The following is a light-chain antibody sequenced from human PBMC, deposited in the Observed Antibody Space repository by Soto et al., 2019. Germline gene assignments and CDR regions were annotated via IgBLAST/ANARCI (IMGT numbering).Light chain of an antibody. CDR3: QQYGNPPHT. CDR2: GAS. Sequence: EIVLTQSPGTLSLSPGERATLSCRASQSVSSGYVAWYQVKPGQAPRLLIYGASSRDTGSPDRFSGSGSGTDFTLTISRLEPEDLAIYFCQQYGNPPHTFGQGTKVEF. J-gene: IGKJ1*01. V-gene: IGKV3-20*01. CDR1: QSVSSGY.